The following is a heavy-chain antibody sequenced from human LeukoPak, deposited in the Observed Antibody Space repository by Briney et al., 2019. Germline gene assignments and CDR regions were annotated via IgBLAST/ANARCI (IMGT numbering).Heavy chain of an antibody. CDR3: ARDLYSSWYAFDY. CDR2: ISSSGSTI. V-gene: IGHV3-48*03. Sequence: PGGSLRLSCAASGFTFSSYEMNWVRQAPGKGLEWVSYISSSGSTIYYADSVKGRFTISRDNAKNSLYLQMNSLRAEDTAVYYCARDLYSSWYAFDYWGQGTLVTVSS. D-gene: IGHD6-19*01. J-gene: IGHJ4*02. CDR1: GFTFSSYE.